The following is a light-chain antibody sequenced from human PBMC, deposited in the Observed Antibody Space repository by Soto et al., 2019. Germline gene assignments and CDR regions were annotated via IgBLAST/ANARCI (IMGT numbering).Light chain of an antibody. CDR3: AVWDDSLSGVV. J-gene: IGLJ2*01. CDR1: SSNIGTNT. CDR2: GND. V-gene: IGLV1-44*01. Sequence: QLVLTQPPSASGTPGQRVTVSCSGSSSNIGTNTVNWYQQLPGTAPKLLMYGNDQRPPGVPDRFSGSKSGTSASLAISGLQSEDEADYYCAVWDDSLSGVVFGGGTKLTVL.